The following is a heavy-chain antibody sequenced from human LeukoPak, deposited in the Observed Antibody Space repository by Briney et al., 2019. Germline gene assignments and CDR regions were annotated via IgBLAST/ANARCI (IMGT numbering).Heavy chain of an antibody. CDR1: GFTFSSYA. J-gene: IGHJ3*02. CDR3: ARGGRWQPGAFDI. D-gene: IGHD4-23*01. V-gene: IGHV3-21*01. Sequence: GGSLRLSCAASGFTFSSYAMHWVRQAPGKGLEWVSSISSSSSYIYYADSVKGRFTISRDNAKNSLYLQMNSLRAEDTAVYYCARGGRWQPGAFDIWGQGTMVTVSS. CDR2: ISSSSSYI.